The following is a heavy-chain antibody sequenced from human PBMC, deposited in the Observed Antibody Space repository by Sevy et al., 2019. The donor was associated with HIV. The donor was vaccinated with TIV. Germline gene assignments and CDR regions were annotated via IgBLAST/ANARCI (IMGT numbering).Heavy chain of an antibody. CDR3: AGVRVGRYCSNGVCYSYFDY. CDR1: GFIFSSYA. D-gene: IGHD2-8*01. J-gene: IGHJ4*02. V-gene: IGHV3-30*04. Sequence: GGSLRLSCAASGFIFSSYAMHWVRQAPGKGLEWVAVILSDGDNKYNADSVKGRFTISRYNSENRLYLQMNSRKPEDTAGYYCAGVRVGRYCSNGVCYSYFDYWGQGTLVTVSS. CDR2: ILSDGDNK.